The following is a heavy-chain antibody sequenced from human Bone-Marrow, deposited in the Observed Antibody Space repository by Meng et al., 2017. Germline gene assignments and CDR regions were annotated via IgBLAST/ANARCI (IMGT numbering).Heavy chain of an antibody. CDR1: GFTFSSYA. V-gene: IGHV3-30*04. CDR2: ISYGGSNK. J-gene: IGHJ6*02. Sequence: GESLKISCAASGFTFSSYAMDWVRQAPGKGLEWVAVISYGGSNKYYADSVKGRFTISRDNSKNTLYLQMNSLRAEDTAVYYCARFTCGDDCYYFATDVWGQGTTVTVSS. CDR3: ARFTCGDDCYYFATDV. D-gene: IGHD2-8*02.